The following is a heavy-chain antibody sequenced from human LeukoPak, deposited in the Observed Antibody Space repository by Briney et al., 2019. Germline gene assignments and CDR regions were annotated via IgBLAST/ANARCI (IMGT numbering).Heavy chain of an antibody. V-gene: IGHV4-59*01. J-gene: IGHJ4*02. Sequence: SETLSLTCTVSGGSITDYYWGWIRQPPGKGLEWIGYDYYSGSSNYNPSLKSRVTISLDTSKNQFSLKLSSVTAADTAVYYCARGLGEAARLIDYWGQGTLVTVSS. CDR3: ARGLGEAARLIDY. CDR2: DYYSGSS. CDR1: GGSITDYY. D-gene: IGHD6-6*01.